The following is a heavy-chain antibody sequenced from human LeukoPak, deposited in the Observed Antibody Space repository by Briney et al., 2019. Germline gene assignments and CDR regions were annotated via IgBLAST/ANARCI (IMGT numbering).Heavy chain of an antibody. CDR2: INPNSGDT. Sequence: ASVKVSCKASGYTFTGYYIHWVRQAPGQGLEWMGWINPNSGDTTSAQRFQGRVTMTRDTSLNTAYMELSRLTSDDTAVYYCARVPGYSSDKRSLSWFDPWGQGSLVTVSS. CDR1: GYTFTGYY. CDR3: ARVPGYSSDKRSLSWFDP. J-gene: IGHJ5*02. V-gene: IGHV1-2*02. D-gene: IGHD6-19*01.